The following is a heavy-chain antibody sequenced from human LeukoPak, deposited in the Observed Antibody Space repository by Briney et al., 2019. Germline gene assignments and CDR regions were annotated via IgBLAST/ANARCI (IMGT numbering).Heavy chain of an antibody. CDR1: GFTFSSYA. Sequence: GGSLRLSCAASGFTFSSYAMSWVRQAPGKGLEWVSAISGSGGSTYYADSVKGRFTISRDNSKNTLYLQMNSLRAEDTAVYYRAKDFAYCSGGSCYSEYFDYWGQGTLVTASS. CDR2: ISGSGGST. V-gene: IGHV3-23*01. CDR3: AKDFAYCSGGSCYSEYFDY. J-gene: IGHJ4*02. D-gene: IGHD2-15*01.